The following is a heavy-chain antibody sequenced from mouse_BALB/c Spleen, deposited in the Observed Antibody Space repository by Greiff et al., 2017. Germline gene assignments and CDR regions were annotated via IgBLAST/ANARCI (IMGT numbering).Heavy chain of an antibody. J-gene: IGHJ1*01. CDR1: GFSLTGYG. CDR2: IWGDGST. V-gene: IGHV2-6-7*01. CDR3: ASYYDYDGWYFDV. Sequence: VQRVESGPGLVAPSQSLSITCTVSGFSLTGYGVNWVRQPPGKGLEWLGMIWGDGSTDYNSALKSRLSISKDNSKSQVFLKMNSLQTDDTARYYCASYYDYDGWYFDVWGAGTTVTVSS. D-gene: IGHD2-4*01.